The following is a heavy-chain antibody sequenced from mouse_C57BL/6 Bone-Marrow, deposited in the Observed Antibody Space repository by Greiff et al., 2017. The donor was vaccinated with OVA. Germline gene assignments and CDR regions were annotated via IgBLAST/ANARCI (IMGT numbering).Heavy chain of an antibody. V-gene: IGHV5-4*03. J-gene: IGHJ1*03. CDR3: AGDITTVGAHWYFDD. Sequence: EVKLVESGGGLVKPGGSLKLSCAASGFTFSSYAMSWVRQTPEKRLEWVATISDGGSYTYYPDNVKGRFTISRANAKNNLYLQMSNLTSEDTAIYDCAGDITTVGAHWYFDDWGTGTTVTVSS. D-gene: IGHD1-1*01. CDR1: GFTFSSYA. CDR2: ISDGGSYT.